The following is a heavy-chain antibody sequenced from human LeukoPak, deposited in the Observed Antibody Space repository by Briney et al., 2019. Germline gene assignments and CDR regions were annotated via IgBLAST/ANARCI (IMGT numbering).Heavy chain of an antibody. V-gene: IGHV4-59*01. CDR1: GGSISSYY. J-gene: IGHJ6*02. D-gene: IGHD3-22*01. Sequence: SETLSLTCTVSGGSISSYYWSWIRQPPGKGLEWIGYIYYSGSTNYNPSLKSRVTISVDTSKNQFSLKLSSVTAADTAVYYCAREVYPQADSKAPGGMDVWGQGTMVTVSS. CDR3: AREVYPQADSKAPGGMDV. CDR2: IYYSGST.